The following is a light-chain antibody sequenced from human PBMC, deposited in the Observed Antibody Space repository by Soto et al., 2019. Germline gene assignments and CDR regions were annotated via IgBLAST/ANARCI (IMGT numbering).Light chain of an antibody. CDR3: QQRSNWPRYT. Sequence: EIVLTQSPATLSLSPGERATLSCRASQSVSTYLAWYQQKLGQAPRLLIYDASSRATGIPARFRGSGSGTDFALTISSLEPEDFAVYYCQQRSNWPRYTFGQGTKLEIK. CDR2: DAS. J-gene: IGKJ2*01. V-gene: IGKV3-11*01. CDR1: QSVSTY.